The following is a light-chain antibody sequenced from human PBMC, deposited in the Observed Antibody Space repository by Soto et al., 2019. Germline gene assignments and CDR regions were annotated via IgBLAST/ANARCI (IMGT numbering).Light chain of an antibody. J-gene: IGKJ2*01. CDR3: QQYGSSPRT. CDR1: QSITNNY. CDR2: GAS. Sequence: ETVLTQSPGTLSLSPGERATLSCRTSQSITNNYLAWYQQKAGQPPRLLMYGASWTAAGVPDRFSGSGSGTDFTLTISRLEPEDFAVYYCQQYGSSPRTFGQGTKLEIK. V-gene: IGKV3-20*01.